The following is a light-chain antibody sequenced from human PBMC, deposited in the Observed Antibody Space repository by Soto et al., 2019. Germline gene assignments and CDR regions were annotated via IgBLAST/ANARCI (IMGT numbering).Light chain of an antibody. Sequence: QSALTQPASVSGSPGQSITISCTGTSSDIGVYNFVSWYQHHPDKAPKLVIHDVSNRPSGVSSRFSNSKSGNTATLTISRLQAEDEDDYYCNSYRTVSPDVFGTGTKLTVL. CDR3: NSYRTVSPDV. V-gene: IGLV2-14*03. J-gene: IGLJ1*01. CDR2: DVS. CDR1: SSDIGVYNF.